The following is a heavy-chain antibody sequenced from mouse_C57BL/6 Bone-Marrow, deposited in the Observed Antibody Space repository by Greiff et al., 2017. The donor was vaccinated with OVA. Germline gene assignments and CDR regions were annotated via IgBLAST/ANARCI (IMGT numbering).Heavy chain of an antibody. CDR3: ARERDSSGPYYFDY. D-gene: IGHD3-2*02. Sequence: QVQLQQPGAELVKPGASVKMSCKASGYTFTSYWITWVKQRPGQGLEWIGDIYPGSGSPNYNEKFKSKATLTVDTSSSTAYMQLSSLTSEDSAVYYGARERDSSGPYYFDYWGQGTTLTVSS. CDR1: GYTFTSYW. J-gene: IGHJ2*01. CDR2: IYPGSGSP. V-gene: IGHV1-55*01.